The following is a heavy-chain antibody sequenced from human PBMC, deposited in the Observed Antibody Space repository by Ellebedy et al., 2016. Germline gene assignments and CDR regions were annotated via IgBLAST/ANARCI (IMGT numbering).Heavy chain of an antibody. CDR3: VRERGGGSSWLGYYYYMDV. CDR2: INNDGSST. CDR1: GFTFSNYW. J-gene: IGHJ6*03. V-gene: IGHV3-74*01. D-gene: IGHD6-13*01. Sequence: GGSLRLSXAASGFTFSNYWMHWVRQAPGKGLVWVSRINNDGSSTNYADFVKGRFTISRDNAKNTLFLQMNSLRAEDTAVYYCVRERGGGSSWLGYYYYMDVWGKGTTVTVSS.